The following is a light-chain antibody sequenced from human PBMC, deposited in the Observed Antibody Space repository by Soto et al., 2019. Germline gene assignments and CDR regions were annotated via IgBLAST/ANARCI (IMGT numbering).Light chain of an antibody. CDR3: QQYGNSPMYT. CDR2: DAS. J-gene: IGKJ2*01. V-gene: IGKV3D-20*01. CDR1: QSVSSTS. Sequence: IVLTQSPATLSLSPGERATLSCGASQSVSSTSLAWYQQKPGLAPRLLIYDASSRATGIPDRFSGNVSGTDFTLTISRLEPEDFAVYYCQQYGNSPMYTFGQGTKLEIK.